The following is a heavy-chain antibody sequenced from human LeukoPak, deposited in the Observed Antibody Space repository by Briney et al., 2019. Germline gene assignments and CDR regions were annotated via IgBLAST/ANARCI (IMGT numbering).Heavy chain of an antibody. V-gene: IGHV1-2*02. CDR3: ARANFLYCSSSTCLFDY. Sequence: ASVKVSCTASGYTFTAYYMHWVRQAPGQGFEWMGWINPNDGDTNYAQKFQGRVTMTRDTSISTAHMEVSRLRSDDTAVYYCARANFLYCSSSTCLFDYWGQGTLVTVSS. D-gene: IGHD2-2*01. J-gene: IGHJ4*02. CDR1: GYTFTAYY. CDR2: INPNDGDT.